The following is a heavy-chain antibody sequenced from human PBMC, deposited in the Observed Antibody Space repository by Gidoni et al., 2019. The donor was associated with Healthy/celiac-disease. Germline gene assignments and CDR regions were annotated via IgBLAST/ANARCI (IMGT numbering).Heavy chain of an antibody. Sequence: QVQLQESGPGLVKPSATLSLTCTVSGGSVSSGSYYWSWIRQPPGKGLEWIGYIYYSGSTNYNPSLKSRVTISVDTSKNQFSLKLSSVTAADTAVYYCARSSIVGATMRVGDYWGQGTLVTVSS. CDR1: GGSVSSGSYY. J-gene: IGHJ4*02. CDR2: IYYSGST. CDR3: ARSSIVGATMRVGDY. V-gene: IGHV4-61*01. D-gene: IGHD1-26*01.